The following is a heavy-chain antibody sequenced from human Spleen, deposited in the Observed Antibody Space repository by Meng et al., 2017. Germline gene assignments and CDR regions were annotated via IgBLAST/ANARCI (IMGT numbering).Heavy chain of an antibody. CDR2: ITSDGSNK. J-gene: IGHJ4*02. CDR1: GFTFYSYG. D-gene: IGHD5-12*01. CDR3: ARGRDIVATIFWY. Sequence: GESLKISCTTSGFTFYSYGMHWVRQAPGKGLQWVAIITSDGSNKYYADSVKGRFTISRDNSKNTLYLQINSLRAEDTAVYYCARGRDIVATIFWYWGQGTLVTVSS. V-gene: IGHV3-33*01.